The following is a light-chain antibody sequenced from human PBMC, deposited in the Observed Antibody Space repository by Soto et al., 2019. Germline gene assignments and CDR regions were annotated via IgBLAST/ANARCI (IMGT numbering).Light chain of an antibody. Sequence: EIVLTQSPATLSLSPGERATLSCGASQIVSSGYLAWYQQKPGLAPRLLIHDVFNRAIGSPGRFSGSGSWTEFTLTINRLEPEDFAVYHCQQYDSLPYTFGQGTNVESK. CDR3: QQYDSLPYT. CDR1: QIVSSGY. J-gene: IGKJ2*01. CDR2: DVF. V-gene: IGKV3D-20*01.